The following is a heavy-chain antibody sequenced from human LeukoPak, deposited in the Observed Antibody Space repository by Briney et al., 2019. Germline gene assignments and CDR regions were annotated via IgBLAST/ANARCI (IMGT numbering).Heavy chain of an antibody. D-gene: IGHD5-12*01. V-gene: IGHV3-48*01. J-gene: IGHJ4*02. Sequence: LTGGSLRLSCAASGFTFSRYGMNWVRQAPGRGLEWLSYTSGSSGSTIYYAQSVRGRFTISRDDAKNTLYLQMNSLRADDTAVYFCARDKIQWLRYSYFDYWGQGVLVTVSS. CDR1: GFTFSRYG. CDR3: ARDKIQWLRYSYFDY. CDR2: TSGSSGSTI.